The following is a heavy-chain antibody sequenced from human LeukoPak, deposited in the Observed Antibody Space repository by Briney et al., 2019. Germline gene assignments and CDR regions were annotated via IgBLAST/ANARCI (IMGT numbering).Heavy chain of an antibody. Sequence: ASVKVSCKASGGTFSSYVISWLRQPPGQGLEGMGGIIPTFGTANYAQKFQGRVTITADESTSTAYMELSSLRSEDTAVYYCARGQPGGITIFGVVIPRPAYYYYGMDVWGQGTTVTVSS. CDR3: ARGQPGGITIFGVVIPRPAYYYYGMDV. V-gene: IGHV1-69*13. D-gene: IGHD3-3*01. J-gene: IGHJ6*02. CDR1: GGTFSSYV. CDR2: IIPTFGTA.